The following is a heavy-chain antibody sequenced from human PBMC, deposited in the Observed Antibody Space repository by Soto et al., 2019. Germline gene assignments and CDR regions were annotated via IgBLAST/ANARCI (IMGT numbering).Heavy chain of an antibody. CDR1: GFTFSSYG. CDR2: IWYDESNK. V-gene: IGHV3-33*01. Sequence: GGSLRLSCAASGFTFSSYGMHWVRQAPGKGLEWVAVIWYDESNKYYADSVKGRFTISRDNSKNTLYLQMNSLRAEDTAVYYCARDYYGSGSYLWAGDYYYGMDVWGQGTTVTVSS. D-gene: IGHD3-10*01. J-gene: IGHJ6*02. CDR3: ARDYYGSGSYLWAGDYYYGMDV.